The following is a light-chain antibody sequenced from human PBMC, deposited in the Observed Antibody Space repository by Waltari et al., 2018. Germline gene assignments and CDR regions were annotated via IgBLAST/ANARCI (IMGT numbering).Light chain of an antibody. V-gene: IGKV3-15*01. Sequence: IVMTQSPATLSVSPGERATLSCRASQSISTNLAWFQENPGQAPRLLIYGASTRATGVPARFSGSGSGTYFTLVISSLRSEDFAVYYCQQYDKWLRYSFGQGTKLEIK. J-gene: IGKJ2*01. CDR2: GAS. CDR1: QSISTN. CDR3: QQYDKWLRYS.